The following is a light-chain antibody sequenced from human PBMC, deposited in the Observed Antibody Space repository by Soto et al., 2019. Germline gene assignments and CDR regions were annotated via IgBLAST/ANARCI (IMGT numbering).Light chain of an antibody. V-gene: IGKV3D-15*01. Sequence: EIVMTQSPATLSVSPGERATLSCRASQSVNSNLAWYQQKPGQAPRLLLYGVSTRATGIPARFSGSGSGTEFTLTISSLQSEDFTVYYCQQYNNWPRIFGPVTNVDFQ. J-gene: IGKJ3*01. CDR3: QQYNNWPRI. CDR1: QSVNSN. CDR2: GVS.